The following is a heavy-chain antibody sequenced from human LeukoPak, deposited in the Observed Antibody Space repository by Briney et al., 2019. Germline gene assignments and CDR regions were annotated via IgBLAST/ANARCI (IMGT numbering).Heavy chain of an antibody. CDR2: IYSSGNT. V-gene: IGHV4-4*07. J-gene: IGHJ5*02. Sequence: SETLSLTCTVSADSISNYYRSWIRQSAGKGLQWIGRIYSSGNTHYNPSLKSRVTMSVDTSKKQFSLRLSSVTAADTAVYYCARDQFGPWGQGILVTVSS. CDR3: ARDQFGP. CDR1: ADSISNYY.